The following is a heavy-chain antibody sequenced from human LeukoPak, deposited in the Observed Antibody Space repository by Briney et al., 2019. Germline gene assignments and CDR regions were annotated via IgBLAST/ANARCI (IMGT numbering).Heavy chain of an antibody. CDR2: INHSGST. J-gene: IGHJ6*03. CDR3: ARGGEVVRGVIGLPYYYFMDV. Sequence: SETLSLTCSVSGDSISSYYGSWIRQPPGKGLEWIGEINHSGSTNYNPSLKSRVTISVDTSQNQFSLKLSSLTAADTAVYYCARGGEVVRGVIGLPYYYFMDVWGKGTTVTVSS. D-gene: IGHD3-10*01. CDR1: GDSISSYY. V-gene: IGHV4-34*01.